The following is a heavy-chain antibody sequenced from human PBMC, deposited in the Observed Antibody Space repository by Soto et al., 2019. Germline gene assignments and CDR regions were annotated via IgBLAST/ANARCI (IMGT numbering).Heavy chain of an antibody. CDR1: GASINSPAYF. J-gene: IGHJ4*02. Sequence: QVQLRESGPGLVKPSQTLSLTCSVSGASINSPAYFWSWIRQHPGKGLQWIGYIYYSGSTFYNPSLKSRVTISIHTSKSQFSLQLTSVTAADTAVYYCARGAADTAMVDSWGQGTLVTVSS. CDR2: IYYSGST. CDR3: ARGAADTAMVDS. V-gene: IGHV4-31*03. D-gene: IGHD5-18*01.